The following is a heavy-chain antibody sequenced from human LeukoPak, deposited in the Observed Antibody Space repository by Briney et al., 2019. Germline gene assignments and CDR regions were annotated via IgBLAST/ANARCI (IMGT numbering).Heavy chain of an antibody. J-gene: IGHJ5*02. CDR1: GGSISSYY. Sequence: SETLSLTCTVSGGSISSYYWSWIRQPPGKGLEWIGYIHYSGSTNYNPSLKSRVTISVDTSKNQFSLKLSSVTAADTAVYYCARVRRACSGGSCYPSNWFDPWGQGTLVTVSS. CDR3: ARVRRACSGGSCYPSNWFDP. V-gene: IGHV4-59*01. D-gene: IGHD2-15*01. CDR2: IHYSGST.